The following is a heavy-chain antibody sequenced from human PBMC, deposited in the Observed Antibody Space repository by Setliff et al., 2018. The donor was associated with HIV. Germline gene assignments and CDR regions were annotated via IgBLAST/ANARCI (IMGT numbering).Heavy chain of an antibody. CDR2: LRFDGSNK. Sequence: PGGSLRLSCAASGFTFSTYGMHWVRQAPGKGLEWVAFLRFDGSNKYYADSVKGRFTISRDNSKNTLYLQMSSLRAEDTAVYYCVKARVDGDYYYYYYMDVWGKGTTVTVSS. D-gene: IGHD4-17*01. CDR3: VKARVDGDYYYYYYMDV. CDR1: GFTFSTYG. J-gene: IGHJ6*03. V-gene: IGHV3-30*02.